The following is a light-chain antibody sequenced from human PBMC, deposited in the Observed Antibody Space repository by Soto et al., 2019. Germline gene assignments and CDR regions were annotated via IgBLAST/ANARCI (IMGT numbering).Light chain of an antibody. CDR3: QQFAGS. CDR1: QSVSPSS. V-gene: IGKV3-20*01. J-gene: IGKJ4*02. Sequence: PGERATPSCRASQSVSPSSLAWYQQRPGQSPRLLIYGASSRATGIPDRFSGRGSGTDFTLIISRLEPEDFAVYYCQQFAGSFGGGTKV. CDR2: GAS.